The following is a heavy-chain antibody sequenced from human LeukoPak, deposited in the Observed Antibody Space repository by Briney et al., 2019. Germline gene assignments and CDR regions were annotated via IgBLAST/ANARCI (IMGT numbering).Heavy chain of an antibody. CDR2: IFISESA. V-gene: IGHV4-4*07. J-gene: IGHJ3*02. Sequence: SETLSLNCTVSGGSISSYYWSWIRQPAGRGLEWIGRIFISESANCNPSLKSRVTMSVDASKNQVSLRLSSVTAADTAVYYCARETEDSYDSNAFDIWGQGTMVIVSS. D-gene: IGHD3-22*01. CDR3: ARETEDSYDSNAFDI. CDR1: GGSISSYY.